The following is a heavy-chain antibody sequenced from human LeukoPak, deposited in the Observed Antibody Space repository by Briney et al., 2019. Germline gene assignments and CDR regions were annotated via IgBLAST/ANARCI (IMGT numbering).Heavy chain of an antibody. CDR3: ARDRQGTPGTFDI. V-gene: IGHV3-33*01. CDR2: IWYDGSQK. Sequence: GGSLRLSCAVSGFTFTSYGMHWVRQGPGKGLEWVAGIWYDGSQKYYADSVKGRFTISRNNSKNTLYLQMNSLRAEDTAVYYCARDRQGTPGTFDIWGQGTMVTVSP. CDR1: GFTFTSYG. J-gene: IGHJ3*02. D-gene: IGHD1-1*01.